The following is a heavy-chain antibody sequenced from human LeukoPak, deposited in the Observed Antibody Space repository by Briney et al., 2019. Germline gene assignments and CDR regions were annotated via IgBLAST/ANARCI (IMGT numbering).Heavy chain of an antibody. J-gene: IGHJ4*02. V-gene: IGHV3-23*01. CDR1: GFTFSSYA. CDR2: ISGSGGST. D-gene: IGHD5-12*01. CDR3: AKGEEMATSRASFDS. Sequence: PGGSLRLSCAASGFTFSSYAMSWVRQAPGKGLEWVSAISGSGGSTYYADSVKGRFTISRDNSKNTLYLQMNSLRAEDTAVYYCAKGEEMATSRASFDSWGQGTLVTVSS.